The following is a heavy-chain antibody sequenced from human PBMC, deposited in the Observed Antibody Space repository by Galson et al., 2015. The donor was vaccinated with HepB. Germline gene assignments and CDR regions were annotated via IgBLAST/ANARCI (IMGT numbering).Heavy chain of an antibody. V-gene: IGHV1-2*06. CDR1: GYTFTGYY. D-gene: IGHD6-19*01. J-gene: IGHJ6*03. CDR2: INPNSGGT. CDR3: ARDRQQWLAPPGRGYYYYYMDV. Sequence: SVKVSCKASGYTFTGYYMHWVRQAPGQGLEWMGRINPNSGGTNYAQKFQGRVTMTRDTSISTAYMELSRLRSDDTAVYYCARDRQQWLAPPGRGYYYYYMDVWGKGTTVTVSS.